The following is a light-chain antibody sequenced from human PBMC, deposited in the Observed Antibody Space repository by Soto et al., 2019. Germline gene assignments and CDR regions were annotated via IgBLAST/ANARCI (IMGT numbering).Light chain of an antibody. CDR3: QHYDGSPRT. V-gene: IGKV3-20*01. J-gene: IGKJ2*01. CDR2: GVF. CDR1: QGVTSNH. Sequence: ENVLTQSPGTVSLSPGERATLSCRASQGVTSNHLAWYQQKPGQAPRLLIYGVFNRATGIPDRFSGSGSGTDFTLTITRLEPEDSAVYFCQHYDGSPRTFGQVTKLEIK.